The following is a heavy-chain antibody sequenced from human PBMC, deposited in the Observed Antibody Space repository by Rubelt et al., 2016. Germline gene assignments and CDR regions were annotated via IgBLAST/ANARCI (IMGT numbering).Heavy chain of an antibody. J-gene: IGHJ4*02. CDR3: ARDPGDSSGYLYYFDY. D-gene: IGHD3-22*01. V-gene: IGHV3-33*01. CDR2: WYDGSNK. Sequence: WYDGSNKYYADSVKGRFTISRDNSKNTLYLQMNCLRAEDTAVYYCARDPGDSSGYLYYFDYWGQGTLVTVSS.